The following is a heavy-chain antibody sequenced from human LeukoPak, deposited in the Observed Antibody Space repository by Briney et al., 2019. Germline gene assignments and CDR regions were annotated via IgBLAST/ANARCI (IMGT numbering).Heavy chain of an antibody. D-gene: IGHD2-15*01. CDR1: GFSFSAYW. CDR2: INPAGTET. Sequence: QPGGSLRLSCAASGFSFSAYWMTWVRQAPGTGLKWVANINPAGTETYYVDPVKGRFTISRDNAKNLLYLQMNSLRAEDTAVYYCARFGYVAAVDLWGQGTLVTVSS. CDR3: ARFGYVAAVDL. V-gene: IGHV3-7*01. J-gene: IGHJ4*02.